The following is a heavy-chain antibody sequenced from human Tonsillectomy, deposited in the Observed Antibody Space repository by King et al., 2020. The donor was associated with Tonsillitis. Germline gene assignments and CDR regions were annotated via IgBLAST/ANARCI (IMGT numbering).Heavy chain of an antibody. CDR1: GFTFSSYS. CDR2: ISSSSSYI. D-gene: IGHD3-22*01. CDR3: ARDKSQNYYDRLGEFDY. J-gene: IGHJ4*02. V-gene: IGHV3-21*01. Sequence: EVQLVESGGGLVKPGGSLRLSCAASGFTFSSYSMNWVRQAPGKGLEWVSSISSSSSYIYYADSVKGRFTISRDNAKNSLYLQMNSLRAEDTAVYYCARDKSQNYYDRLGEFDYWGQGTLVTVSS.